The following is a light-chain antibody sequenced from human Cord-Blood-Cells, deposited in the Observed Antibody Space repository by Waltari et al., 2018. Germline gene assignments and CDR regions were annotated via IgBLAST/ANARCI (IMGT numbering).Light chain of an antibody. Sequence: SYVLTQPPSVSVAPGQTARITCGGNNIGSKSVHWYQQKPGQAPVLVVDDDSDRPSGIPERFSGSNSGNTATLTISRAEAGDEAEYFCQVWDSSSVHYVFGTGTKVTVL. J-gene: IGLJ1*01. CDR2: DDS. CDR3: QVWDSSSVHYV. CDR1: NIGSKS. V-gene: IGLV3-21*02.